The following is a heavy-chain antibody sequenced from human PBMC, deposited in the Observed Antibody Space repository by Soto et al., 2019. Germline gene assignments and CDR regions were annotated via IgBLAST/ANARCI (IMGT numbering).Heavy chain of an antibody. J-gene: IGHJ5*02. CDR1: GGSISSGGYY. D-gene: IGHD2-2*01. V-gene: IGHV4-31*03. CDR3: ARALRDIVLVPAAIGWFDP. CDR2: IYYSGST. Sequence: QVQLQESGPGLVKPSQTLSLTCTVSGGSISSGGYYWSWIRQHPGKGLEWIGYIYYSGSTYYNPSLKSRVTISVDTSKNQFSLKLSSVTAADTAVYYCARALRDIVLVPAAIGWFDPWGQGTLVTVS.